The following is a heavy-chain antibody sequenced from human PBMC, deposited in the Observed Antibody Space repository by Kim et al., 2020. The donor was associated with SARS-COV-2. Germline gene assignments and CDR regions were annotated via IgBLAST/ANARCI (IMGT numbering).Heavy chain of an antibody. Sequence: DAPKFQGRVTMTRGTSTSTGYMELSSLRSEDTAMYYCAREYRGSYWFDPWGQGTLVTVSS. CDR3: AREYRGSYWFDP. D-gene: IGHD1-26*01. V-gene: IGHV1-46*01. J-gene: IGHJ5*02.